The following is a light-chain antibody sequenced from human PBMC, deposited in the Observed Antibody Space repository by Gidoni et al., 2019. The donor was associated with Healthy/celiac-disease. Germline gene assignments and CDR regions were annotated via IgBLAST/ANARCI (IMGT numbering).Light chain of an antibody. CDR2: AAT. Sequence: DIQMTQSPSSLSASVGDRVTITCQASQSISSYLNWYQQKPGKAPKLLIYAATSLQSGVPSRFSGSGSGTDFTLTISSLQPEDFATYYCQQSYGTLRTFXXXTKVEIK. CDR1: QSISSY. V-gene: IGKV1-39*01. J-gene: IGKJ1*01. CDR3: QQSYGTLRT.